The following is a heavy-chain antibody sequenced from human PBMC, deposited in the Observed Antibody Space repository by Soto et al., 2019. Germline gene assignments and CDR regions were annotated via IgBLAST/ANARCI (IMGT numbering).Heavy chain of an antibody. CDR1: GFTFSSYA. CDR3: ARVPYDFWSGYHDY. CDR2: ISYDGSNK. D-gene: IGHD3-3*01. V-gene: IGHV3-30-3*01. J-gene: IGHJ4*02. Sequence: GGSLRLSCAASGFTFSSYAMHWVRQAPGKGLEWVAAISYDGSNKYYADSVKGRFTISRDNSKNTLYLQMNSLRAEDTAVYYCARVPYDFWSGYHDYWGQGTLVTVSS.